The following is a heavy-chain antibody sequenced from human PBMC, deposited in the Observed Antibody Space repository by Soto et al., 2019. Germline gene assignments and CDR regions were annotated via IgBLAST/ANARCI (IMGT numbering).Heavy chain of an antibody. V-gene: IGHV4-30-4*01. J-gene: IGHJ5*02. CDR2: IYYSGST. CDR3: ARGVTMVRGVIIPWFDP. CDR1: GGSISSGDYY. D-gene: IGHD3-10*01. Sequence: PSETLSLTCTVSGGSISSGDYYWSWIRQPPGKGLEWIGYIYYSGSTYYNPSLKSRVTISVDTSKNQFSLKLSSVTAADTAVYYCARGVTMVRGVIIPWFDPWGQRTPVTVSS.